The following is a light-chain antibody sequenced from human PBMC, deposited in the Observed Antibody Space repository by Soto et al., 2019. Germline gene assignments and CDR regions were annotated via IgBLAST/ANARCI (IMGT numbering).Light chain of an antibody. V-gene: IGKV3-11*01. CDR3: QQRTDWSLT. J-gene: IGKJ4*01. CDR2: DAS. Sequence: EVVMRQSPATLSVSPGEGATLSCRASQGIGDTLAWYQHKPGQTPRLLIYDASNRATGIPARISGSGSGTDFTLTISSLEPEDLAVYYCQQRTDWSLTFGGGTKVEI. CDR1: QGIGDT.